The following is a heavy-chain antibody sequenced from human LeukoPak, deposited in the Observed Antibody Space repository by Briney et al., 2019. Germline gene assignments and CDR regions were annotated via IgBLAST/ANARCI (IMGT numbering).Heavy chain of an antibody. D-gene: IGHD3-3*01. CDR3: ARAITIFGVVMGNDY. Sequence: GGSLRLSCAASGFTFDDYGMSWVRQAPGKGLEWVSGINWNGGSTGYAASVKGRFTISRDNAKNSLYLQMNSLRAEDTALYYCARAITIFGVVMGNDYWGQGTLVTVSS. CDR1: GFTFDDYG. CDR2: INWNGGST. J-gene: IGHJ4*02. V-gene: IGHV3-20*04.